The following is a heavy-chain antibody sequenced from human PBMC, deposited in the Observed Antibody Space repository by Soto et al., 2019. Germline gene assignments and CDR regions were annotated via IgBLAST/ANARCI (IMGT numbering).Heavy chain of an antibody. Sequence: SETLSLTCAVYGGSFSVYYWSLIRQPPGKGLEWIGEINHSGSTNYNPSLKSRVTISVDTSKNQFSLKLSSVTAADTAVYYCARVVWFGEVLYEDYWGQGNMFTVSS. CDR1: GGSFSVYY. CDR2: INHSGST. J-gene: IGHJ4*02. CDR3: ARVVWFGEVLYEDY. V-gene: IGHV4-34*01. D-gene: IGHD3-10*01.